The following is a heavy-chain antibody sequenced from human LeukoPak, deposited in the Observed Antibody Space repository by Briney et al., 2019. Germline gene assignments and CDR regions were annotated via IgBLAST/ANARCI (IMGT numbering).Heavy chain of an antibody. V-gene: IGHV1-8*01. CDR3: ARAAISDGAFDI. CDR1: GYTFTSYD. D-gene: IGHD3-9*01. CDR2: MNPNSGNT. Sequence: ASVKVSCKASGYTFTSYDINWVRQATGQGLEWMGWMNPNSGNTGYAQKFQGRVTMTRDTSISTAYMELSRLRSDDTAVYYCARAAISDGAFDIWGQGTMVTVSS. J-gene: IGHJ3*02.